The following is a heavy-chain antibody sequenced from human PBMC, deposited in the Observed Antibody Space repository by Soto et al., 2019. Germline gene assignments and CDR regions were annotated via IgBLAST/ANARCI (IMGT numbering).Heavy chain of an antibody. Sequence: PGGSLRLSCTASGFTFSSYAMSWVRPAPGKGLEWVAVIWYDGSNKYYADSVKGRFTISRDNSKNTLYLQMNSLRAEDTAVYYCARGNDIVVVVAATPQAFDIWGQGTMVTVSS. V-gene: IGHV3-33*08. CDR2: IWYDGSNK. D-gene: IGHD2-15*01. CDR1: GFTFSSYA. CDR3: ARGNDIVVVVAATPQAFDI. J-gene: IGHJ3*02.